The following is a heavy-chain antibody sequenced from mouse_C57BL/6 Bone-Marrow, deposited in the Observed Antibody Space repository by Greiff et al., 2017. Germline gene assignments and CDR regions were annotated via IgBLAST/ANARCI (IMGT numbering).Heavy chain of an antibody. CDR1: GFTFSSYA. D-gene: IGHD2-4*01. J-gene: IGHJ4*01. CDR3: TGDYGDY. CDR2: ISSGGGYI. Sequence: EVQLQESGEGLVKPGGSLKLSCAASGFTFSSYAMSWVRQTPEKRLEWVAYISSGGGYIYYADSVKGRFTISRDNARNTLYLQMSSLKSEDTAMYYCTGDYGDYWGQGTSVTVSS. V-gene: IGHV5-9-1*02.